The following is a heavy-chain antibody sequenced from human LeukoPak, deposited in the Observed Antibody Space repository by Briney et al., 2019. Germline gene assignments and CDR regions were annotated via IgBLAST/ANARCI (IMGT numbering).Heavy chain of an antibody. V-gene: IGHV1-8*01. D-gene: IGHD3-10*01. Sequence: SSVPVSCKACGFTLPRHDINWVRQARGHGLEWMGWMRPNDGNTGYAQKFQGRVTMTRDTSISTAYMELRGLRSEDTAVYYCVRDGEGVAISVNYWFDPWGQGTLVTVSS. CDR2: MRPNDGNT. CDR3: VRDGEGVAISVNYWFDP. J-gene: IGHJ5*02. CDR1: GFTLPRHD.